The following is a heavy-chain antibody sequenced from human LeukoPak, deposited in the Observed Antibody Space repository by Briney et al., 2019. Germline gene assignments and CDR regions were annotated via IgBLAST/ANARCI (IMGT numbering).Heavy chain of an antibody. Sequence: GGSLRLSCAASGFTFSSYVMSWVRQAPGKGLEWVSFISGSGDPTSYADSVKGRFTISRDNSKNTLYLQMNSLRAEDTAVYYCAKGTAGSGWGNWGQGTLVTVSS. CDR1: GFTFSSYV. CDR2: ISGSGDPT. D-gene: IGHD6-19*01. CDR3: AKGTAGSGWGN. V-gene: IGHV3-23*01. J-gene: IGHJ4*02.